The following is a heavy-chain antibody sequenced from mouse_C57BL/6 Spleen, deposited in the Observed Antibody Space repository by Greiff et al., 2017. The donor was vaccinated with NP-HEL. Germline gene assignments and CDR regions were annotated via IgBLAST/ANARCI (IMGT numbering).Heavy chain of an antibody. CDR2: ISSGSSTI. CDR1: GFTFSDYG. V-gene: IGHV5-17*01. D-gene: IGHD2-1*01. Sequence: EVQGVESGGGLVKPGGSLKLSCAASGFTFSDYGMHWVRQAPEKGLEWVAYISSGSSTIYYADTVKGRFTISRDNAKNTLFLQLTSLRSEDTAMYYCSRMNGNACFAYWGQGTLVTVSA. CDR3: SRMNGNACFAY. J-gene: IGHJ3*01.